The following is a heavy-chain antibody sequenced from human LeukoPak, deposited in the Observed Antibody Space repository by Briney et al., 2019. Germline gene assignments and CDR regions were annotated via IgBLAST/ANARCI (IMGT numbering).Heavy chain of an antibody. V-gene: IGHV4-4*02. CDR1: GGSISSSNW. CDR3: ARVSAARLAFDY. Sequence: RTSETLSLTCAVSGGSISSSNWWSWVRQPPGKGLEWIGEIYHSGSTNYNPSLKSRVTISVDKSKNQFSLKLSSVTAADTAVYYCARVSAARLAFDYWGQGTLVTVSS. CDR2: IYHSGST. J-gene: IGHJ4*02. D-gene: IGHD6-6*01.